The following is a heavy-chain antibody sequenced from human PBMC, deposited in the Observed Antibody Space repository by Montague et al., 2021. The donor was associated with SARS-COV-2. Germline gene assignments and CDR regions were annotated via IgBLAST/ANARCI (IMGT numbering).Heavy chain of an antibody. Sequence: PALVKPTQTLTLTCTFSGFSLSTSGVGVGWIRQPPGKALEWLALIYWDDDKRYSTSLKTRLTISKDTSKNQVVLTMTNMDPVDTATYYCARRTYDILTGYDYGMDVWGQGTTVTVSS. D-gene: IGHD3-9*01. V-gene: IGHV2-5*02. CDR2: IYWDDDK. CDR3: ARRTYDILTGYDYGMDV. J-gene: IGHJ6*02. CDR1: GFSLSTSGVG.